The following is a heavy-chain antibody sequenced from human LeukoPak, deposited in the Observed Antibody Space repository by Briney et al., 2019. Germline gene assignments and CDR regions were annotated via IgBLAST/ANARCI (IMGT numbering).Heavy chain of an antibody. CDR3: ARRADYGGNLGDY. Sequence: SXXXXSWXRQAPGQGLXWXGRIIPIFGIANCAQKFQGRVTITADKSTSTAYMELSSLRSEDTAVYYCARRADYGGNLGDYWGQGTLVTVSS. J-gene: IGHJ4*02. D-gene: IGHD4-23*01. CDR1: SXXX. V-gene: IGHV1-69*02. CDR2: IIPIFGIA.